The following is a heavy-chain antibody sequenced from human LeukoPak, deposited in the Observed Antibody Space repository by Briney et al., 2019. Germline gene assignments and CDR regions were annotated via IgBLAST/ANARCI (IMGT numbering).Heavy chain of an antibody. CDR3: ARVNDCSGGSCYPDFDY. CDR2: IIPIFGTA. Sequence: SVKVSCKASGGTFSSYAISWVRQAPGQGLEWMGGIIPIFGTANYAQKFQGRVTITADESTSTAYMELSSLRSEDTAVYYCARVNDCSGGSCYPDFDYWGQGTLDTVSS. V-gene: IGHV1-69*01. J-gene: IGHJ4*02. CDR1: GGTFSSYA. D-gene: IGHD2-15*01.